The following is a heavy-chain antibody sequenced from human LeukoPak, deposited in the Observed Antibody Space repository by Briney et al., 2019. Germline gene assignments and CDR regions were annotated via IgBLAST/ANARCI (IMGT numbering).Heavy chain of an antibody. CDR2: IYYSGST. J-gene: IGHJ3*02. CDR1: GGSISSHY. CDR3: ARDYEQNIAAFDI. Sequence: PSETLSLTCTVSGGSISSHYWSWIRQPPGKGLEWIGYIYYSGSTNYNPSLKSRVTISVDTSKNQFSLKLSSVTAADTAVYYCARDYEQNIAAFDIWGHGTMVTVSS. V-gene: IGHV4-59*11. D-gene: IGHD1/OR15-1a*01.